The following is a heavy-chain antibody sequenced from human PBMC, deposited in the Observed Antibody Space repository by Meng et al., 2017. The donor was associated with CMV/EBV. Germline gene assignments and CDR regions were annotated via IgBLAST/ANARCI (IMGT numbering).Heavy chain of an antibody. CDR2: INHSGST. D-gene: IGHD2-2*01. CDR1: GGSFSGYY. Sequence: GSLRLSCAVYGGSFSGYYWSWIRQPPGKGLEWIGEINHSGSTNYNPSLKSRVTISVDTSKNQFSLKLSSVTAADTAVYYCARKAQDCSSTSCYPFDIWGQGTMVT. CDR3: ARKAQDCSSTSCYPFDI. V-gene: IGHV4-34*01. J-gene: IGHJ3*02.